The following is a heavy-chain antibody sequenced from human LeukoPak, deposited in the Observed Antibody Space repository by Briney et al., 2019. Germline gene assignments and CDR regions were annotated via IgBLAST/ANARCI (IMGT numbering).Heavy chain of an antibody. CDR3: AREGAYYYDSRSVWFDP. V-gene: IGHV1-2*06. CDR2: INPNSGGT. CDR1: GYTFTGYY. Sequence: ASVKVSCKASGYTFTGYYMHWVRQAPGQGLEWMGRINPNSGGTNYAQKFQGRVTMTRETSISTAYMELSRLRSDDTAVYYCAREGAYYYDSRSVWFDPWGQGTLVTVSS. J-gene: IGHJ5*02. D-gene: IGHD3-22*01.